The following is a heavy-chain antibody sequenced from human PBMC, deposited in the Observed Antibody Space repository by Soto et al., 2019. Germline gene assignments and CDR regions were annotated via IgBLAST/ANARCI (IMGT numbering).Heavy chain of an antibody. CDR1: GGSFSGYY. CDR2: INHSGST. D-gene: IGHD2-15*01. Sequence: SETLSLTYAVYGGSFSGYYWSWIRQPPGKGLEWIGEINHSGSTNYNPSLKSRVTISVDTSKNQFSLKLSSVTAADTAVYYCARKYCSGGSCSGNAFDICGQGTMVTVSS. V-gene: IGHV4-34*01. J-gene: IGHJ3*02. CDR3: ARKYCSGGSCSGNAFDI.